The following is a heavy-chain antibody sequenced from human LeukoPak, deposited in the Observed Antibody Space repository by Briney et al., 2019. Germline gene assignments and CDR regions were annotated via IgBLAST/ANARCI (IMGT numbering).Heavy chain of an antibody. CDR2: IYYSGST. J-gene: IGHJ6*02. Sequence: SQTLSLTCTVSGGSISSGGYYWSWIRQHPGKGLEWMGYIYYSGSTYYNPSLKSRVTISVDTSKNQFSLKLSSVTAADTAVYYCARDSDTGRTPYGMDVWGQGTTVTVSS. V-gene: IGHV4-31*03. CDR1: GGSISSGGYY. CDR3: ARDSDTGRTPYGMDV. D-gene: IGHD2-8*02.